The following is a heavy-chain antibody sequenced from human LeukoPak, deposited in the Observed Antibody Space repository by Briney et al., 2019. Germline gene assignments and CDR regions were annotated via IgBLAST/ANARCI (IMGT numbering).Heavy chain of an antibody. CDR3: AKAGSCTNGVCSNFDY. CDR2: ISGDGGTT. CDR1: GFTFSSYA. D-gene: IGHD2-8*01. J-gene: IGHJ4*02. Sequence: GGSLILSCAASGFTFSSYAMSWVRQAPGKGLEWVSAISGDGGTTYYADSVKGRFTISRDNSKSTLYLQMDSLRAEDTAVYYCAKAGSCTNGVCSNFDYWGQGTLVTVSS. V-gene: IGHV3-23*01.